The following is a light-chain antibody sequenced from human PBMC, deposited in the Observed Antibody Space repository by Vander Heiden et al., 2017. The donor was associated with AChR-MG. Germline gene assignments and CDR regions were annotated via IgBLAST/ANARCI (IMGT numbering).Light chain of an antibody. Sequence: EIVLTQSPATVSVSPGERVTLSCRASQSVTTFLAWYQHKPGQSPRLLLYGPSTRATGIPARFSGRGSGTDFTLTINRLQSEDIADYYCQQYDDWPRTFGHGTKVEIK. CDR1: QSVTTF. V-gene: IGKV3-15*01. J-gene: IGKJ1*01. CDR3: QQYDDWPRT. CDR2: GPS.